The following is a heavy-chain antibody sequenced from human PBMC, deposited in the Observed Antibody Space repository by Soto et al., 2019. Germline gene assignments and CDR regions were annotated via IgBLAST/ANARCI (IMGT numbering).Heavy chain of an antibody. D-gene: IGHD3-16*01. Sequence: GSGPTLVNPTQTLTLTCTFSGFSLRTGGMCVGWIRLPPGKALEWLARIDWDDDKYYSTSLKTRLTISKDTSKNQVVLTMTNMNPVDTATYYCARIIWGAASAYFDYWGQGTLVTVSS. CDR3: ARIIWGAASAYFDY. V-gene: IGHV2-70*11. CDR2: IDWDDDK. J-gene: IGHJ4*02. CDR1: GFSLRTGGMC.